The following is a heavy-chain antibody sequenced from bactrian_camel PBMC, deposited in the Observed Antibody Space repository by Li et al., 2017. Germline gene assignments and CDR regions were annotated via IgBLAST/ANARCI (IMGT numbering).Heavy chain of an antibody. CDR1: GFTFSSYP. D-gene: IGHD1*01. V-gene: IGHV3S40*01. Sequence: VQLVESGGGLVQPGGSLRLSCAASGFTFSSYPVTWVRQAPGKGVEWASAISASGDSTYYANSVKGRFTISQDSARITAYLQMASLKPEDMAVYYCVPVALEERDGLVSCARWSQGTQVTVS. CDR2: ISASGDST. J-gene: IGHJ4*01.